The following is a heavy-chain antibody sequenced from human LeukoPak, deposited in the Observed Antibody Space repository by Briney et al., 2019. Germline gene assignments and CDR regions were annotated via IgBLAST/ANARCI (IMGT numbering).Heavy chain of an antibody. CDR2: IIPILGIA. D-gene: IGHD4-23*01. V-gene: IGHV1-69*04. CDR3: AVKTTVVLGDAFDI. Sequence: GSSVKVSCKASGGTFSSYAISWVRQAPGQGLEWMGRIIPILGIANYAQKFQGRVTITADKSTSTAYMELSSLRSEDTAVHYCAVKTTVVLGDAFDIWGQGTMVTVSS. CDR1: GGTFSSYA. J-gene: IGHJ3*02.